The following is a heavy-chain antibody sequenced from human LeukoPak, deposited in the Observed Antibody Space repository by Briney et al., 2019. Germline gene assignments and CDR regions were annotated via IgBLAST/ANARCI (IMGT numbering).Heavy chain of an antibody. D-gene: IGHD1/OR15-1a*01. V-gene: IGHV4-39*01. CDR1: GGSISSSSYY. J-gene: IGHJ4*02. CDR2: IYYSGST. Sequence: PSETLSLTCTVSGGSISSSSYYWGWIRQPPGKGLEWIGSIYYSGSTYYNPSLKSRVTISVDTSKNQFSLKLSSVTAADTAVYYCARVPNNDYADYWGQGTLVTVSS. CDR3: ARVPNNDYADY.